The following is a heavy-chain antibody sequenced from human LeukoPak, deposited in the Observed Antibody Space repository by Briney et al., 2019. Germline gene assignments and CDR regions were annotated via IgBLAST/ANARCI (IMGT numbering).Heavy chain of an antibody. D-gene: IGHD3-22*01. Sequence: GESLKISCKGSGYSFTSYWIGWVRQMPGKGLEWVGIIYAGDSDTRYSPSFQGQVTISADKSISTAYLQWSSLKASDTAMYYCATSSGYWADAEYFQHWGQGTLVTVSS. CDR3: ATSSGYWADAEYFQH. CDR1: GYSFTSYW. V-gene: IGHV5-51*01. CDR2: IYAGDSDT. J-gene: IGHJ1*01.